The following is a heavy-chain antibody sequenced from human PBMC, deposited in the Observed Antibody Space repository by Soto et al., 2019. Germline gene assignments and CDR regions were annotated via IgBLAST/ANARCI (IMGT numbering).Heavy chain of an antibody. CDR3: ARARRRGYSYGPRGMHV. CDR2: INSDGSST. CDR1: GFTFSSYW. D-gene: IGHD5-18*01. Sequence: GGSLRLSCAASGFTFSSYWMHWVRQAPGKGLVWVSRINSDGSSTSYADSVKGRFTISRDNAKNTLYLQMNSLRAEDTAVYYCARARRRGYSYGPRGMHVWGQGTTVTVSS. J-gene: IGHJ6*02. V-gene: IGHV3-74*01.